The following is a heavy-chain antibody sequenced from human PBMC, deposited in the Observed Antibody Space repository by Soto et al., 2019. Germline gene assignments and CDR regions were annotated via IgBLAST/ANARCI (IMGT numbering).Heavy chain of an antibody. CDR2: IYPGDSDT. CDR1: GYSFTSYW. D-gene: IGHD4-17*01. CDR3: ARIYGDYTNYYYGMDV. Sequence: GESLKISCKGSGYSFTSYWIGWVRQMPGKGLEWMGIIYPGDSDTRYSPSFQGQVTISADKSISTAYLQWSSLKASDTAMYYCARIYGDYTNYYYGMDVWGQGTTVTVS. V-gene: IGHV5-51*01. J-gene: IGHJ6*02.